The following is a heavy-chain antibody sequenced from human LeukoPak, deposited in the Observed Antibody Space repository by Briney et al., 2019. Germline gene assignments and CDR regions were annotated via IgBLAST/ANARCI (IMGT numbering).Heavy chain of an antibody. J-gene: IGHJ4*02. Sequence: SETLSLTCTVSGGSITSSSYYWGWIRQPPGKGLQWIGSFYYSGSTYYNPSLKSRVTIYVDTSKNQFSLKLSSVTAADTAVYYCARDILATSIAAPYYWGQGTLVTVSS. CDR3: ARDILATSIAAPYY. D-gene: IGHD6-13*01. CDR1: GGSITSSSYY. CDR2: FYYSGST. V-gene: IGHV4-39*02.